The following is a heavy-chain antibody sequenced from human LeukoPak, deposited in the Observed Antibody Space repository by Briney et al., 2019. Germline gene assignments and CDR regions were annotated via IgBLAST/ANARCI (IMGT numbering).Heavy chain of an antibody. J-gene: IGHJ4*02. CDR2: INHSGST. V-gene: IGHV4-34*01. CDR1: GGSFSGYY. CDR3: ARGVVVTYFDY. Sequence: SETLSLTCAVYGGSFSGYYWSWIRQPPGKGLEWIGEINHSGSTNYNPSLKSRATISVDTSKNQFSLKLSSVTAADTAVYYCARGVVVTYFDYWGQGTLVTVSS. D-gene: IGHD3-22*01.